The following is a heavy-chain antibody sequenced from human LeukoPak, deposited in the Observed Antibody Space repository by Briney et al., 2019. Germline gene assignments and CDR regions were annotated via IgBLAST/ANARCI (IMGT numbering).Heavy chain of an antibody. Sequence: ASVKVSCKASGYTFTSYGISWVRQAPGQGLEWMGWISAYYGNTNYAQKLQGRVTMTTDTSTSTAYMELRSLRSDDTAVYYCARDNRYYDYVWGSYLYFDYWGQGTLVTVSS. CDR2: ISAYYGNT. V-gene: IGHV1-18*01. CDR3: ARDNRYYDYVWGSYLYFDY. J-gene: IGHJ4*02. CDR1: GYTFTSYG. D-gene: IGHD3-16*02.